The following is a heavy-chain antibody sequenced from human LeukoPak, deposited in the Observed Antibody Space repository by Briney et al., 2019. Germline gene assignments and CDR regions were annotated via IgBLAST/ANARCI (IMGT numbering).Heavy chain of an antibody. CDR3: ARVHRGIAARRGWFDP. Sequence: SETLSLTCAVYGGSFSGYYWSWIRQPPGKGLEWIGEINHSGSTNYSPSLKSRVTISVDTSKNQFSLKLSSVTAADTAVYYCARVHRGIAARRGWFDPWGQGTLVTVSS. V-gene: IGHV4-34*01. J-gene: IGHJ5*02. CDR2: INHSGST. D-gene: IGHD6-6*01. CDR1: GGSFSGYY.